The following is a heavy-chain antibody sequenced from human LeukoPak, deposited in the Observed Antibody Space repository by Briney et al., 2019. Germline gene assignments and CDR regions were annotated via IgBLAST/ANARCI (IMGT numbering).Heavy chain of an antibody. J-gene: IGHJ4*02. V-gene: IGHV5-10-1*01. D-gene: IGHD3-10*01. CDR1: GYSFTSYW. Sequence: GESLKISCKCSGYSFTSYWITWVRQMPGKGLEWMGRIDPSDSYTNYSTSFQGHVIISADKSISTAYLQWSSLKASDTAMYYCASLRPPFGVEDFEYWGQGTLVTVSS. CDR2: IDPSDSYT. CDR3: ASLRPPFGVEDFEY.